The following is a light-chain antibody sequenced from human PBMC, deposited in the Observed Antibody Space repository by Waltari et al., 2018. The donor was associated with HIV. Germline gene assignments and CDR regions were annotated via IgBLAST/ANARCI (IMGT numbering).Light chain of an antibody. CDR2: DVS. CDR1: SSDVGTYNY. V-gene: IGLV2-14*03. CDR3: SSYTIRTTLE. J-gene: IGLJ2*01. Sequence: QSALTQPASVSGSPGQSITISCTGTSSDVGTYNYVSWYQQHPGEAPKLIIYDVSSQPSGVSNRFSGSKSGNTASLTISGLQAEDEADYYCSSYTIRTTLEFGGGTKLTVL.